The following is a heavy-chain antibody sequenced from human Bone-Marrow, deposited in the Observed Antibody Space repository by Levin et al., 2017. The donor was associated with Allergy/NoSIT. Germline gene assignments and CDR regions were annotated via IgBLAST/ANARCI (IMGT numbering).Heavy chain of an antibody. CDR1: GFIFSDYA. Sequence: GGSLRLSCSGSGFIFSDYAMHWVRQAPGKGLQYVSAISSRGTNTYYADSVKGRFTISKDNSKNTLYLEMSSLRADDTAVYFCVKDGDSPEDDFWGQGTRVTVSS. J-gene: IGHJ4*02. D-gene: IGHD4-17*01. V-gene: IGHV3-64D*06. CDR2: ISSRGTNT. CDR3: VKDGDSPEDDF.